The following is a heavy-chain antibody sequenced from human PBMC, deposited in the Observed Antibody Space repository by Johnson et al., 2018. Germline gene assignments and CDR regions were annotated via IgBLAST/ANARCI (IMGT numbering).Heavy chain of an antibody. D-gene: IGHD2-21*02. CDR3: ARDGSCGGDCYSPGDYMDV. CDR1: GFTFSRFH. J-gene: IGHJ6*03. V-gene: IGHV3-13*01. CDR2: IGTAGDT. Sequence: EVQLVESGGGLVQHGGSLRLCCAASGFTFSRFHMHWVRQATGKGLEWVSAIGTAGDTYYPGSVKGRFTIPREDAKNSLYLQMKSLRAGDTAVYYCARDGSCGGDCYSPGDYMDVWGKGTTVTVSS.